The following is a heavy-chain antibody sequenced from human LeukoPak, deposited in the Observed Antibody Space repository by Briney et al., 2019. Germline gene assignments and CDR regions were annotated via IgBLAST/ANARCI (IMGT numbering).Heavy chain of an antibody. CDR3: ARVAKERVGGVYYFDY. V-gene: IGHV3-13*01. D-gene: IGHD1-1*01. CDR2: IGTAGDT. Sequence: QPGGSLRLSCAASGFTFSDYDMHWLRQATGKGLEWVSAIGTAGDTYYTGSVKGRFTISRENAKNSLYLQMNSLRAGDTAVYYCARVAKERVGGVYYFDYWGQGTLVTVSS. CDR1: GFTFSDYD. J-gene: IGHJ4*02.